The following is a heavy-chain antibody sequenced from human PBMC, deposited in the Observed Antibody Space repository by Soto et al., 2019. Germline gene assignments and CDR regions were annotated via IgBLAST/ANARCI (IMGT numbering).Heavy chain of an antibody. V-gene: IGHV1-18*01. Sequence: ASVKVSCKASGYNFNIYGINWVRQAPGQGLELMGGISAYDGKTTYAEKFQGRVAMTTDASTSTAYMELRSLRSDDTAVYYCARDPHEYWTSYWFDPWGHGTLVTVSS. J-gene: IGHJ5*02. CDR1: GYNFNIYG. CDR2: ISAYDGKT. D-gene: IGHD3-3*01. CDR3: ARDPHEYWTSYWFDP.